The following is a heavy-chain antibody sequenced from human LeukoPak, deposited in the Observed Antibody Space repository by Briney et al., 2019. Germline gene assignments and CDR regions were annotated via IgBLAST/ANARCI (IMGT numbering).Heavy chain of an antibody. Sequence: SVKVSCKASGGTFSSYAISWVRQAPGQGLEWMGGIIPIFGTANYAQKFQGRVTITADESTSTAYMELSSLRSEDTAVYYCARDREPVTAATPGVGDYWGQGTLVTVSS. J-gene: IGHJ4*02. V-gene: IGHV1-69*13. CDR2: IIPIFGTA. CDR1: GGTFSSYA. CDR3: ARDREPVTAATPGVGDY. D-gene: IGHD6-13*01.